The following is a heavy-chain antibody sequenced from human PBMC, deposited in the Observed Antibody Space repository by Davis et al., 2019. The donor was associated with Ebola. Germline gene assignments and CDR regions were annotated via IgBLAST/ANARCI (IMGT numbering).Heavy chain of an antibody. J-gene: IGHJ4*02. CDR1: GYTFSSFW. CDR3: AKDARGGYYYADF. V-gene: IGHV3-74*01. D-gene: IGHD3-22*01. Sequence: GESLKISCKGSGYTFSSFWMNWVRQAPGKGLEWVSRINNDGTSTNYTDVVKGRFTVSRDNAKNTLYLQMNSLRVEDTAVYYCAKDARGGYYYADFWGQGTLVTVSS. CDR2: INNDGTST.